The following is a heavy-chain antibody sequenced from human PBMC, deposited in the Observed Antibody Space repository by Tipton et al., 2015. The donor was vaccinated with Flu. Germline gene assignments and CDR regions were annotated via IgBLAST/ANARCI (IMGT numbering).Heavy chain of an antibody. Sequence: QVQLVQSGGGLVKPGGSLRLSCAASAFTFSDHYMSWIRQAPGKGLEWFSYITATGAGVSYADSVKGRLTISRDNSKTTLYLQMNSLRAEGTAVYYCAKHRYDSIGYPLYFYVMDVWGQGTTVTVSS. V-gene: IGHV3-11*01. CDR2: ITATGAGV. J-gene: IGHJ6*02. CDR1: AFTFSDHY. D-gene: IGHD3-22*01. CDR3: AKHRYDSIGYPLYFYVMDV.